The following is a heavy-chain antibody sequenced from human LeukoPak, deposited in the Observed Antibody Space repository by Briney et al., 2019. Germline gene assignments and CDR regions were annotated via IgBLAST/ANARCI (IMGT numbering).Heavy chain of an antibody. V-gene: IGHV1-69*06. D-gene: IGHD3-22*01. CDR2: IIPIFGTA. CDR1: GGTYSSYA. J-gene: IGHJ4*02. CDR3: ARGRYYYDSSGYYFEPFDY. Sequence: SVKVSCKASGGTYSSYAISWVRQAPGQGLEWMGGIIPIFGTANYAQKFQGRVTITADKSTSTAYMELSSLRSEDTAVYYCARGRYYYDSSGYYFEPFDYWGQGTLVTVSS.